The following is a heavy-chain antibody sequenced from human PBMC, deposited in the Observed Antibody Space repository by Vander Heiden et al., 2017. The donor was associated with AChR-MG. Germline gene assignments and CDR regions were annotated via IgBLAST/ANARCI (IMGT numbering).Heavy chain of an antibody. CDR3: AKETYYDFWSCYYPDLYYYYGMDV. V-gene: IGHV3-30*18. J-gene: IGHJ6*02. Sequence: QVQLVESGGGVVQPGRSLRLSCAASGFTFSSYGMHWARQAPGKGLEWVAVISYDGSNKYYADSVKGRFTSSIDKSKNTLYLQMNSLRAEDTAVYYCAKETYYDFWSCYYPDLYYYYGMDVWVQGTTVTVS. CDR1: GFTFSSYG. D-gene: IGHD3-3*01. CDR2: ISYDGSNK.